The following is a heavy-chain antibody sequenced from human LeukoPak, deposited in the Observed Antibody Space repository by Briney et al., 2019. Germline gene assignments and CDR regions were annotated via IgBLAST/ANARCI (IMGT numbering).Heavy chain of an antibody. V-gene: IGHV1-2*02. CDR1: GYTFTGYY. CDR2: INPDSGGT. CDR3: ARDRVSLYGALDY. D-gene: IGHD2/OR15-2a*01. J-gene: IGHJ4*02. Sequence: EASVTVSCKASGYTFTGYYMRWVRQAPGQGLEWMGWINPDSGGTNYAQKFQGRVTMTRDTSIRTAYMELRSLRSDDTAVYYCARDRVSLYGALDYWGQGTLVTVSS.